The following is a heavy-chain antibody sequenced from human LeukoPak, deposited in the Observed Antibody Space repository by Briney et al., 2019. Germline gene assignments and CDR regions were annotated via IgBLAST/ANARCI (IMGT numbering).Heavy chain of an antibody. CDR3: ARALKPILYYYDSSGYYSNHPTDAFDI. CDR2: IYYSGST. J-gene: IGHJ3*02. D-gene: IGHD3-22*01. CDR1: GGSISSGDYY. V-gene: IGHV4-30-4*01. Sequence: SETLSLTCTVSGGSISSGDYYWSWIRQPPGKGLEWIGYIYYSGSTYYNPSLKSRVTISVDTSKIQFSLKLSSVTAADTAVYYCARALKPILYYYDSSGYYSNHPTDAFDIWGQGTMVTVSS.